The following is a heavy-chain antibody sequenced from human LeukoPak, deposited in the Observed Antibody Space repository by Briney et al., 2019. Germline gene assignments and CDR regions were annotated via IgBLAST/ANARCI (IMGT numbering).Heavy chain of an antibody. CDR3: ARGGADSGYDPLDY. CDR2: IYYSGST. D-gene: IGHD5-12*01. V-gene: IGHV4-39*07. Sequence: SETLSLTCTVSGGSISSSSYYWGWIRQPPGKGLEWIGSIYYSGSTYYNPPLKSRVTMSVDTSKNQFSLKLSSVTAADTAVYYCARGGADSGYDPLDYWGQGTLVTVSS. J-gene: IGHJ4*02. CDR1: GGSISSSSYY.